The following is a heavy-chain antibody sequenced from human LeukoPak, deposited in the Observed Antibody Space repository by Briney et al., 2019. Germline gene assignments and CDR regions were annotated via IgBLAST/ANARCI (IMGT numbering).Heavy chain of an antibody. V-gene: IGHV3-30*03. J-gene: IGHJ6*03. D-gene: IGHD3-3*02. CDR3: ARPYLEWSLKFYMDV. Sequence: PGGSLRLSCAASGFTFRRYAMSWVRQAPGKGLEWVAHISYDGSSKYNEDSVKGRFTISRDDSKNTLYLQMNSLRAEDTAVYYCARPYLEWSLKFYMDVWGKGTTVTVSS. CDR1: GFTFRRYA. CDR2: ISYDGSSK.